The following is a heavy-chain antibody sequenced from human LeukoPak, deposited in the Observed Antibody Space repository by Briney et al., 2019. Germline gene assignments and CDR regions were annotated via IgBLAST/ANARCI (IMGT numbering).Heavy chain of an antibody. CDR1: SGSMTIQY. V-gene: IGHV4-59*07. CDR3: ARPPHYQYSSGYSTYSEYMDV. Sequence: ATLSLMCTLSSGSMTIQYWRWIRHPPGEGLEGIVYIYYSGSTNYTPSLKGPVTTSVNPSKDQFSLKLSSVTAADTAMYDRARPPHYQYSSGYSTYSEYMDVWGKGTTVTVSS. CDR2: IYYSGST. D-gene: IGHD3-22*01. J-gene: IGHJ6*03.